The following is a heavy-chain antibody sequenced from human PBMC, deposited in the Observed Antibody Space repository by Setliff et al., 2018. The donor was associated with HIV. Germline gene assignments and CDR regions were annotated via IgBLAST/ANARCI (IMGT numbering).Heavy chain of an antibody. D-gene: IGHD1-26*01. CDR3: TRRPRIVGVRKNAFDI. V-gene: IGHV4-34*01. CDR1: GGSFNGYY. CDR2: INHSGST. J-gene: IGHJ3*02. Sequence: SETLSLTCAVYGGSFNGYYWSWIRQPPGKGLEWIGEINHSGSTNYNPSLKSRVTISVDTSKNQFSLKLSSVTAADTAVYYCTRRPRIVGVRKNAFDIWGQGTMVTVSS.